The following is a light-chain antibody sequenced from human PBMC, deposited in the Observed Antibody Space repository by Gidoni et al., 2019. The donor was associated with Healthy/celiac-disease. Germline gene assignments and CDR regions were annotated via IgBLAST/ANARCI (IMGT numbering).Light chain of an antibody. V-gene: IGKV3-15*01. CDR3: QQYNNWPRT. CDR2: GAS. CDR1: QSVSSN. Sequence: KLIMPSPATMSVSPGERATLSCRASQSVSSNLAWYQQKPGQAPRLLIYGASTRAAGRPARFSGRGCGKEYTLNSSSVQYEDFADYYWQQYNNWPRTFXQXTKVEIK. J-gene: IGKJ1*01.